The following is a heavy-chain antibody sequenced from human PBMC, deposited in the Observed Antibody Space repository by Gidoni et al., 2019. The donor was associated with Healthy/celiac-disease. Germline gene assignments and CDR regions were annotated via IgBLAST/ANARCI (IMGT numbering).Heavy chain of an antibody. CDR2: RSKAYGGTT. J-gene: IGHJ3*02. CDR3: TRGSSGWYPYDAFDI. D-gene: IGHD6-19*01. V-gene: IGHV3-49*02. Sequence: RSKAYGGTTEYAASVKGRFTISRDDSKSIAYLQMNSLKTEDTAVYYCTRGSSGWYPYDAFDIWGQGTMVTVSS.